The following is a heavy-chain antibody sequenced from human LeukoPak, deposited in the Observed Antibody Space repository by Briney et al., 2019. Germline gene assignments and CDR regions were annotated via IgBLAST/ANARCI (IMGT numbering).Heavy chain of an antibody. CDR2: ISYDGSNK. Sequence: GGSLRLSCAASGFTFGSYGMHWVRQAPGKGLEWVAVISYDGSNKYYADSVKGRFTISRDNSKNTLYLQMNSLRAEDTAVYYCAKGYYYDSSGYYFFDYWGQGTLVTVSS. CDR3: AKGYYYDSSGYYFFDY. J-gene: IGHJ4*02. V-gene: IGHV3-30*18. CDR1: GFTFGSYG. D-gene: IGHD3-22*01.